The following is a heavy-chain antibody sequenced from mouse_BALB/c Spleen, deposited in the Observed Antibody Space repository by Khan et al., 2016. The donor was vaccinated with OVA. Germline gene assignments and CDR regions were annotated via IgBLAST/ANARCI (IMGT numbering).Heavy chain of an antibody. Sequence: EVELVESGGGLVQPGGSRKLSCAASGFTFSSYGMHWVRQAPEKGLEWVAYISGDSNTIYYADTVKGRCTISSDNPKNTLFLRMTRLMSEDTTMYYGTTSYYYGYYFDYWGPGTTLTVSS. V-gene: IGHV5-17*02. J-gene: IGHJ2*01. CDR1: GFTFSSYG. CDR3: TTSYYYGYYFDY. D-gene: IGHD1-1*01. CDR2: ISGDSNTI.